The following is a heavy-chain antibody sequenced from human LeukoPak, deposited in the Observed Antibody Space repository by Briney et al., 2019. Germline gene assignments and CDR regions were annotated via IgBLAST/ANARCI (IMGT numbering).Heavy chain of an antibody. CDR3: TTNVLRFLEWLLYL. V-gene: IGHV3-15*01. D-gene: IGHD3-3*01. Sequence: PGGSLRLSCAASGFTFSNAWMSWVRQAPGKGLEWVGRIKSKTDGGTTDYAAPVKGRFTISRDDSKNTLYLQMNSLKTEDTAVYYCTTNVLRFLEWLLYLWGQGTLVTVSS. CDR2: IKSKTDGGTT. CDR1: GFTFSNAW. J-gene: IGHJ4*02.